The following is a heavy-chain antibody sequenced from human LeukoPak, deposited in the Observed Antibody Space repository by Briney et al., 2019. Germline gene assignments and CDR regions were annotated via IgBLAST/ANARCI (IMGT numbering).Heavy chain of an antibody. D-gene: IGHD3-3*01. V-gene: IGHV3-64D*09. Sequence: PGGSLRLSCSASGFTFSSYAMHWVRQAPGKGLEYVSAISSNGGSTYYADSVKVRFTISRDNSKNTLFLQLSSLRAEDTAVYYCARAGQYYDFWSGPTYGMDVWGRGTTVTVSS. J-gene: IGHJ6*02. CDR2: ISSNGGST. CDR1: GFTFSSYA. CDR3: ARAGQYYDFWSGPTYGMDV.